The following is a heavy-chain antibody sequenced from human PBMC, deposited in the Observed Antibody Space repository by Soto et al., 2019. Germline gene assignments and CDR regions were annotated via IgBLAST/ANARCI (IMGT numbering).Heavy chain of an antibody. J-gene: IGHJ4*02. CDR3: ARPPFTGCINAVCYPFDY. Sequence: QVQLVQSGAEVKKPGASVKVSCKASGYTFTDYYIHWVRQAPGQGLEWMGMINPSGGSTDYALKFRGRVTMTRDTSTGTVYMELSSLRSEDTAVYYCARPPFTGCINAVCYPFDYWGQGPLVTVSS. D-gene: IGHD2-8*01. CDR2: INPSGGST. V-gene: IGHV1-46*01. CDR1: GYTFTDYY.